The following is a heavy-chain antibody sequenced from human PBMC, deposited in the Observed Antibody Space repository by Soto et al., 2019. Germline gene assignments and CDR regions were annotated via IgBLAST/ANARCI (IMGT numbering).Heavy chain of an antibody. D-gene: IGHD2-21*02. CDR3: TKGLWPCLPAGGEFDS. CDR1: GFTFSSYA. V-gene: IGHV3-23*01. J-gene: IGHJ4*02. CDR2: ISGSAGST. Sequence: EVQLLESGGGLVQPGGSLRLSCAAPGFTFSSYAMSWVRQAPGKGLEWVSAISGSAGSTYYADSVKGRFTISRENSKHPLYLQMNSLRAEDTAVFYSTKGLWPCLPAGGEFDSWGQGALGTVSS.